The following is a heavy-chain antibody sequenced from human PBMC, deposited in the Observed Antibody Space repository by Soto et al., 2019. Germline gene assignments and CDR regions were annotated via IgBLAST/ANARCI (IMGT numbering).Heavy chain of an antibody. J-gene: IGHJ6*02. CDR3: ARDQSRIQLWLLDYYYGMDV. V-gene: IGHV1-69*08. CDR2: IIPILGIA. CDR1: GGTFSSYT. Sequence: QVQLVQSGAEVKKPGSSVKVSCKASGGTFSSYTISWVRQAPGQGLEWRGRIIPILGIANYEQKFQGRVTMNADKSTSTAYMELSSLRSEDTAVYYCARDQSRIQLWLLDYYYGMDVWGQGTTVTVSS. D-gene: IGHD5-18*01.